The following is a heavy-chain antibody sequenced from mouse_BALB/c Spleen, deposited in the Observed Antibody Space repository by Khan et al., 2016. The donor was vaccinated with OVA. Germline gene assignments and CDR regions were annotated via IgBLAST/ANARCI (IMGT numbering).Heavy chain of an antibody. V-gene: IGHV2-9*02. CDR1: GFSLTSHG. J-gene: IGHJ2*01. Sequence: VELVESGPGLVAPSQSLSITCTVSGFSLTSHGVHWVRQPPGKGLEWLGVIWAGGSTNYNSALMSRLSISKDSSKSQVFLKMNSLQTDDTAIYYCARNREPDYFDYWGQDTTLTVSS. CDR3: ARNREPDYFDY. CDR2: IWAGGST.